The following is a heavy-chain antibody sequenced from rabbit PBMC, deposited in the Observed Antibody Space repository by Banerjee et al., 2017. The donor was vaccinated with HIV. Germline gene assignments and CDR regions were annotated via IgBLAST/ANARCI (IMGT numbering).Heavy chain of an antibody. D-gene: IGHD4-1*01. Sequence: QSLEESGGDLVKPGASLTLTCTASGFDFSRYGVSWVRQAPGKGLEYIGYITYDGRTYYASWVNGRFSISRENTQNTVSLQMTSLTAADPATYLCARDLAGVIGWNFNLWGPGTLVTVS. V-gene: IGHV1S32*01. CDR2: ITYDGRT. J-gene: IGHJ4*01. CDR3: ARDLAGVIGWNFNL. CDR1: GFDFSRYG.